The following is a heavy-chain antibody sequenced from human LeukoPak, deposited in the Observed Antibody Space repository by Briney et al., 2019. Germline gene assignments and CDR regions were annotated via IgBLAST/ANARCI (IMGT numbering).Heavy chain of an antibody. CDR1: GFTFSSYW. CDR3: ARADSSIAARLSRSSIFNYYYYMDV. D-gene: IGHD6-6*01. J-gene: IGHJ6*03. V-gene: IGHV3-74*01. Sequence: GGSLRLSCAASGFTFSSYWMHWVRQAPGKGLVWVSRINSDGSSTSYADSVKGRFTISRDNAKNTLYLQMNSLRAEDTAVYYCARADSSIAARLSRSSIFNYYYYMDVWGKGTTVTVSS. CDR2: INSDGSST.